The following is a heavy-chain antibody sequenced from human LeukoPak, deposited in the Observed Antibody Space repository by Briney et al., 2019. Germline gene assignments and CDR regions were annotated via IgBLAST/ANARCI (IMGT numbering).Heavy chain of an antibody. D-gene: IGHD1-1*01. CDR3: AEGTSYNWNDVPPDY. CDR2: ISWNSGSI. CDR1: GFTFDDYA. J-gene: IGHJ4*02. V-gene: IGHV3-9*01. Sequence: GRSLRLSCAASGFTFDDYAMHWVRQAPGKGLEWVSGISWNSGSIGYADSVKGRFTISRDNAKNSLYLQMNSLRAEDTALYYCAEGTSYNWNDVPPDYWGQGTLVTVSS.